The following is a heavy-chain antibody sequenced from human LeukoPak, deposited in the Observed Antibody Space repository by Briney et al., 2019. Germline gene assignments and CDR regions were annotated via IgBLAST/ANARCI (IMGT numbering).Heavy chain of an antibody. D-gene: IGHD4-17*01. V-gene: IGHV3-23*01. CDR3: ATKVTTSLDN. CDR1: GFTFSSYA. CDR2: ISDSGGSA. Sequence: PGGSLRLSCAASGFTFSSYAMNWVRQAPGKGLEWVSSISDSGGSAYYANSVKGRFTISRDNSKSTLYLQMNSLRAEDTAVYYCATKVTTSLDNWGQGTLVTVSS. J-gene: IGHJ4*02.